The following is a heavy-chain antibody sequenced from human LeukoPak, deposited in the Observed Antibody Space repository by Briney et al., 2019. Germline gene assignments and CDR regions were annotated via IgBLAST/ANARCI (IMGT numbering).Heavy chain of an antibody. Sequence: SVKVSCKASGGTFSSYAISWVRRAPGQGLEWMGGIIPIFGTANYAQKFQGRVTITADESTSTAYMELSSLRSEDTAVYYCAREMGQQLEIGAFDIWGQGTMVTVSS. CDR1: GGTFSSYA. CDR2: IIPIFGTA. V-gene: IGHV1-69*13. CDR3: AREMGQQLEIGAFDI. D-gene: IGHD6-13*01. J-gene: IGHJ3*02.